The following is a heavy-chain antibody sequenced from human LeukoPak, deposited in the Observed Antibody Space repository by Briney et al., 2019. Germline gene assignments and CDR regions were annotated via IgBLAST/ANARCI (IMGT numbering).Heavy chain of an antibody. Sequence: ASVKVSCKVSGYTLTELSMHWVRQAPGKGLEWMGGFDPEDGETIYAQKFQGRVTMTEDTSTDTAYMELSSLRSEDTAVYYCATDEPYYYDSSGYFVFDYWGQGTLVTVSS. V-gene: IGHV1-24*01. J-gene: IGHJ4*02. CDR1: GYTLTELS. CDR3: ATDEPYYYDSSGYFVFDY. CDR2: FDPEDGET. D-gene: IGHD3-22*01.